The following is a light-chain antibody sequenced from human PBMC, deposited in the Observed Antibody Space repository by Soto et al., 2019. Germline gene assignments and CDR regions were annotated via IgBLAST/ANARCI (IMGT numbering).Light chain of an antibody. J-gene: IGLJ1*01. Sequence: QPASVSGSPGQSITISCTGTSSDVGGYNYVSWYQHHPGKAPKLMIYDVSNRPSGVSNRFSGSKSGNTASLTISGLQPEDEADYYCCSYTTSNTRQIVFGTGTKVTVL. CDR3: CSYTTSNTRQIV. CDR1: SSDVGGYNY. V-gene: IGLV2-14*03. CDR2: DVS.